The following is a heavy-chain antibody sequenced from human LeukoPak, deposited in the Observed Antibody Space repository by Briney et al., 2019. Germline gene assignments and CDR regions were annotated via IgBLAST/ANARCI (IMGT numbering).Heavy chain of an antibody. Sequence: GGSLRLSCAASGFTFSSYGMSWVRQAPGKGLEWVSAISGSGGSTYHADSVKGRFTISRDNSKNTLYLQMNSLRAEDTAVYYCAKFAFGGVIVKGEYYFDYWGQGTLVTVSS. D-gene: IGHD3-16*02. V-gene: IGHV3-23*01. CDR3: AKFAFGGVIVKGEYYFDY. J-gene: IGHJ4*02. CDR2: ISGSGGST. CDR1: GFTFSSYG.